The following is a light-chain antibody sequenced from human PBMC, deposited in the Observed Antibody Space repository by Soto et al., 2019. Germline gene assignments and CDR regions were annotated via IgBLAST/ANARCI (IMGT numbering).Light chain of an antibody. CDR3: QKYNSVPPT. CDR1: QAISIY. CDR2: AAS. V-gene: IGKV1-27*01. J-gene: IGKJ1*01. Sequence: DIQMTQSPSSLSTSVGDRVTITCRASQAISIYLAWYQQKPGKVPKLLIYAASTLQSGVPSRFSGSGSGTDFTLTISSLQPEDVATYYCQKYNSVPPTFRQGTKVEIK.